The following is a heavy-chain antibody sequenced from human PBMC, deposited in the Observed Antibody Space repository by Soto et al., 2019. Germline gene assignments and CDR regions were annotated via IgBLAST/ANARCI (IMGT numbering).Heavy chain of an antibody. CDR3: ARDETGTTGGLDY. D-gene: IGHD1-1*01. Sequence: ASVQVSCKTSGYTFSSYGITWVRRAAGQGREWLGWMSTYSGNANYAQNLQGRVTMTPDTSTSTAYMELRSLRFGDTAVYYCARDETGTTGGLDYWGQGTPVTVP. V-gene: IGHV1-18*01. J-gene: IGHJ4*02. CDR2: MSTYSGNA. CDR1: GYTFSSYG.